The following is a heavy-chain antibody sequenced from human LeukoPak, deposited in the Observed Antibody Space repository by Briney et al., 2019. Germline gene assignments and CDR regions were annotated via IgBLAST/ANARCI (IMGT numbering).Heavy chain of an antibody. CDR1: GFTFSDYN. CDR3: ARGGGLDV. V-gene: IGHV3-7*03. J-gene: IGHJ6*02. CDR2: INHNGNVN. Sequence: PGGSLRLSCATSGFTFSDYNMAWVRQAPGKGLEWVASINHNGNVNYYVDSVKGRFTISRDNAKNSLYLQMSNLRAEDTAVYFCARGGGLDVWGQGATVTVSS. D-gene: IGHD3-16*01.